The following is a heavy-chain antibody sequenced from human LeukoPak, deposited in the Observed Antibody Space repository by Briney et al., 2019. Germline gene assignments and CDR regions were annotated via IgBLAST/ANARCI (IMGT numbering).Heavy chain of an antibody. V-gene: IGHV3-23*05. J-gene: IGHJ4*02. Sequence: PGGSLTLSCAASGFTFSNYSMSWVRQAPGRGLEWVSLIDNSGSRTYYAHSVKGRFTVSRDNSKNTVYLQMNSLRADDTAAYYCAKKGRDVDYWGQGTLVSVSS. CDR2: IDNSGSRT. CDR1: GFTFSNYS. CDR3: AKKGRDVDY.